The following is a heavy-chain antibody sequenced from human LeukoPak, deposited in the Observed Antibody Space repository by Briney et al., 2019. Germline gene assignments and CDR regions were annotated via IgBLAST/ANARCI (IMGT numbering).Heavy chain of an antibody. Sequence: ASVKVSCKASGGTFSSYTISWVRRAPGQGLEWMGRIIPILGIANYAQKFQGRVTITADKSTSTTYMELSSLRSEDTAVYYCARGHYGDFYFDYWGQGTLVTVSS. CDR2: IIPILGIA. D-gene: IGHD4-17*01. CDR1: GGTFSSYT. V-gene: IGHV1-69*02. CDR3: ARGHYGDFYFDY. J-gene: IGHJ4*02.